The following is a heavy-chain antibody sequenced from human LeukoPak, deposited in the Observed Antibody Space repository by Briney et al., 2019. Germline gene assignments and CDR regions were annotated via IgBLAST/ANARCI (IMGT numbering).Heavy chain of an antibody. J-gene: IGHJ6*03. CDR1: GFSLSIYA. D-gene: IGHD2-15*01. V-gene: IGHV3-23*01. Sequence: GGSLRLSCAASGFSLSIYALSWVRQAPGGGLEWVAAISGSGDKTYHADSVKGRFTISKDNSENRLSLQIDSLRAEDTAVYFCAKDTTAWWYHRAYMNVWGKGTTVTVSS. CDR2: ISGSGDKT. CDR3: AKDTTAWWYHRAYMNV.